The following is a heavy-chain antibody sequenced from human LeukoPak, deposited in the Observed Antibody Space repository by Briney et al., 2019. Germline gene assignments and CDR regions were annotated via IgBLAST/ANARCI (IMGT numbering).Heavy chain of an antibody. CDR2: IYYSGST. D-gene: IGHD5-18*01. J-gene: IGHJ4*02. V-gene: IGHV4-59*01. Sequence: PSETLSLTRTVSGGSISSYYWSWIRQPPGKGLEWIGYIYYSGSTNYNPSLKSRVTISVDTSKNQFSLKLSSVTAADTAVYYCARADTAMATFDYWGQGTLVTVSS. CDR1: GGSISSYY. CDR3: ARADTAMATFDY.